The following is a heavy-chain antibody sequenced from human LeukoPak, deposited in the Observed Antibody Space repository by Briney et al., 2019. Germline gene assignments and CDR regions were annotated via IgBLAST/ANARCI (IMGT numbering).Heavy chain of an antibody. Sequence: TSSETLSLTCTVSGGSISSSTYFWGWIRQPPGKGLEWIGSIFNSGTTYYNPSLKSRVTISVDTSKNQFSLKLNSVTAADTAVYYCARHGSYYFWFDPRGQGTLVTVSS. D-gene: IGHD1-26*01. CDR3: ARHGSYYFWFDP. V-gene: IGHV4-39*01. J-gene: IGHJ5*02. CDR1: GGSISSSTYF. CDR2: IFNSGTT.